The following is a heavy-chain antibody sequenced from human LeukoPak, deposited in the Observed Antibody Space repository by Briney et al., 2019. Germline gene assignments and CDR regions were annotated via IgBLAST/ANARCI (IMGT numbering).Heavy chain of an antibody. CDR2: ISTSSSTI. CDR3: ARALWYSSSWSYFDY. V-gene: IGHV3-48*01. D-gene: IGHD6-13*01. Sequence: GGSLRLSCAASGFTFSSYSINWVRQAPGKGLEWVSYISTSSSTIYYADSVKGRFTISRDNAKNSLYLQMNSLRAEDTAVYYCARALWYSSSWSYFDYWGQGTLVTVSS. J-gene: IGHJ4*02. CDR1: GFTFSSYS.